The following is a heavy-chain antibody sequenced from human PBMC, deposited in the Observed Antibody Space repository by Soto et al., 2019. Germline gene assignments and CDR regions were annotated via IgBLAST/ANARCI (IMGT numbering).Heavy chain of an antibody. CDR3: ARSDIVVVPAAPDKYYYYYYGMDV. CDR2: IWYDGSNK. J-gene: IGHJ6*02. CDR1: GFTCSSFG. V-gene: IGHV3-33*01. D-gene: IGHD2-2*01. Sequence: GVSLRLPCAASGFTCSSFGVHWVRQAPGKGLEWVAVIWYDGSNKYYADSVKGRFTISRDNSKNTLYLQMNSLRAEDTAVYYCARSDIVVVPAAPDKYYYYYYGMDVWGQGTTVTVSS.